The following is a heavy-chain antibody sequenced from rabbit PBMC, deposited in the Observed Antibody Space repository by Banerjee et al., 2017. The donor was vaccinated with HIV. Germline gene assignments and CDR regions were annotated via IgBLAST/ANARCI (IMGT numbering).Heavy chain of an antibody. Sequence: KGLEWIACINTSTGNTVYASWAKGRFTISKTSSTTVTLQVTSLTAADTATYFCARGGDHSFGYNLWGPGTLVTVS. D-gene: IGHD6-1*01. V-gene: IGHV1S40*01. J-gene: IGHJ4*01. CDR3: ARGGDHSFGYNL. CDR2: INTSTGNT.